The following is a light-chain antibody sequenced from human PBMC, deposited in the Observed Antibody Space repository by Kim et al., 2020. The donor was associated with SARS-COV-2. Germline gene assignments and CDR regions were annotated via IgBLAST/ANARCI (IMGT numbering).Light chain of an antibody. CDR2: DAS. V-gene: IGKV1-27*01. CDR1: QGIYKY. CDR3: QKYEVAPYT. J-gene: IGKJ2*01. Sequence: DIQMTQSPSTLSASVGDRVTITCRASQGIYKYLAWYQQKPGKVPKLLIYDASTLQSGFPSRFSGRGSGTSFTLTISSLQPEDVATYFCQKYEVAPYTFGQGTRLEI.